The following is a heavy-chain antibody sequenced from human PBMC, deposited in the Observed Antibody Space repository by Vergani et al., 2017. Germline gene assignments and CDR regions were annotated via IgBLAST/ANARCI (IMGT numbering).Heavy chain of an antibody. J-gene: IGHJ4*02. Sequence: QVQLQESGPGLVKPSETLSLTCSVSGDSISSGVYYWNWIRQHPGKGLEWIGYIYSTGSTHHNPSLRRRINMSVDTSKNQFSLKLSSVTAADTAVYYCARGLYPATAIGEYYFDYWGQGTLVTVSS. CDR2: IYSTGST. CDR3: ARGLYPATAIGEYYFDY. D-gene: IGHD2-2*02. CDR1: GDSISSGVYY. V-gene: IGHV4-30-4*01.